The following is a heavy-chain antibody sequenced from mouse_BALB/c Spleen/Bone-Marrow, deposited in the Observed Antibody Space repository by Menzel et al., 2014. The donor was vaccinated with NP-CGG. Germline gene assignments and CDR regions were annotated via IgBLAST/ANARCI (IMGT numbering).Heavy chain of an antibody. CDR2: IYPGNSDT. CDR1: GYTFTSYW. J-gene: IGHJ3*01. D-gene: IGHD1-2*01. V-gene: IGHV1-5*01. Sequence: SGAELVRPGASVKLSCKASGYTFTSYWMNWVKQRPGQGLEWIGAIYPGNSDTSYNQKFKGKAKLTAVTSTSTAYMELSSLTNEDSAVYYCTRELRLLFAYWGQGTLVTVSA. CDR3: TRELRLLFAY.